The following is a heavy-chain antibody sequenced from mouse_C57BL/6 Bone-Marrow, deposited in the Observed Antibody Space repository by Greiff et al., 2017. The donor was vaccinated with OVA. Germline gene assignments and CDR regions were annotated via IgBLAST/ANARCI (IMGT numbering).Heavy chain of an antibody. J-gene: IGHJ4*01. D-gene: IGHD3-1*01. V-gene: IGHV5-4*01. CDR3: ARDRAAMDY. Sequence: EVKVIESGGGLVKPGGSLKLSCAASGFTFSSYAMSWVRQTPEKRLEWVATISDGGSYTYYPDNVKGRFTISRDNVKNNLYLQMSHLKSEDTAMYYCARDRAAMDYWGQGTSVTVSS. CDR2: ISDGGSYT. CDR1: GFTFSSYA.